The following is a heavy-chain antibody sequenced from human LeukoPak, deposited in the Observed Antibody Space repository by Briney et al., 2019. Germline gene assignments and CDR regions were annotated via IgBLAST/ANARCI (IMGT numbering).Heavy chain of an antibody. CDR3: ARQGCSTTTCYHTQIDY. CDR1: GYSFTSYW. J-gene: IGHJ4*02. D-gene: IGHD2-2*01. Sequence: GESLKISCKGSGYSFTSYWIGWVRQVPGKGLEWMGIIYPGDSDTRYSPSFQGQVTISADKSISTAYLQWSSLKASDTAMYYCARQGCSTTTCYHTQIDYWGQGSLVTVSS. CDR2: IYPGDSDT. V-gene: IGHV5-51*01.